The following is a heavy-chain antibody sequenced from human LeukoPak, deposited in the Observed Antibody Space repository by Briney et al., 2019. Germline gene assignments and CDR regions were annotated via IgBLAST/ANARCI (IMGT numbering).Heavy chain of an antibody. CDR3: AKGEQYSSAWYHSSGDY. CDR1: GFTLSSYG. J-gene: IGHJ4*02. V-gene: IGHV3-30*18. Sequence: GGSLRLSCAASGFTLSSYGMHWVRQAPGKGLEWMAVISYDGSNQYYADSVKGRFSISRDNAKNTVYLQMNSLGAEDTAVYYCAKGEQYSSAWYHSSGDYWGQGTLVTVSS. D-gene: IGHD6-19*01. CDR2: ISYDGSNQ.